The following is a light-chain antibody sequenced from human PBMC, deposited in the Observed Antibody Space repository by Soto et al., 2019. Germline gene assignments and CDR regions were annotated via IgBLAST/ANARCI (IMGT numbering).Light chain of an antibody. CDR3: QQRSNWLT. CDR2: DAS. Sequence: PGERATLSCRDSQSVSSYLAWYQQKPGQAPRLLIYDASSRATGIPARFSGSGSGTDFTLTISSLEPEDFAVYYCQQRSNWLTFGGGTKVEIK. V-gene: IGKV3-11*01. J-gene: IGKJ4*01. CDR1: QSVSSY.